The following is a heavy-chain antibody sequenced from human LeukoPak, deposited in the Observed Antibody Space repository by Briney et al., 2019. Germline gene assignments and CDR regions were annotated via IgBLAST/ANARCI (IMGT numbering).Heavy chain of an antibody. CDR2: ISSSGSTI. V-gene: IGHV3-11*04. CDR3: ARGAKWAYYFDY. Sequence: PGGSLRLSCAASGFTFSDYYMSWIRQAPWKGLEWVSYISSSGSTIYYADSVKGRFTISRDNAKDTLYLHMNSLTAEDTAVYYCARGAKWAYYFDYWGQGTLVTVSS. CDR1: GFTFSDYY. J-gene: IGHJ4*02. D-gene: IGHD1-26*01.